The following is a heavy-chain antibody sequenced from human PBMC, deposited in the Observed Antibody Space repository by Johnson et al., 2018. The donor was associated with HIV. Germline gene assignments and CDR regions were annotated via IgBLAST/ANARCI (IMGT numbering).Heavy chain of an antibody. V-gene: IGHV3-48*04. J-gene: IGHJ3*02. CDR3: ATEGGTGAFDI. CDR2: ISSSGRTI. CDR1: GFTFSSYG. D-gene: IGHD2-15*01. Sequence: MMLVESGGGVVQPGGSLRLSCAASGFTFSSYGMHWVRQAPGKGLEWVSYISSSGRTIYYADSVKGRFTISRDNAKNSLYLQMNSLRAEDTAVYYCATEGGTGAFDIWGQGTMVTVSS.